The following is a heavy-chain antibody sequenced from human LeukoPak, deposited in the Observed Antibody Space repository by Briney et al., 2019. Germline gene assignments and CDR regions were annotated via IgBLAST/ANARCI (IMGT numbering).Heavy chain of an antibody. V-gene: IGHV3-53*01. CDR1: GFTVSSNY. J-gene: IGHJ4*02. CDR2: IYSSGGT. Sequence: GGSLRLSCAASGFTVSSNYMNWVRQAPGKGLEWVSIIYSSGGTDYADSVKGRFTISRDSSKNTLYLQMNSLRAEDTAAYYCARGEEDWGQGTLVTVSS. CDR3: ARGEED.